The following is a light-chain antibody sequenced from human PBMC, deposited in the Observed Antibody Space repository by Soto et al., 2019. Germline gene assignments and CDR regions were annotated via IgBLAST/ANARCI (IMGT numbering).Light chain of an antibody. J-gene: IGKJ1*01. CDR1: QYSNTR. Sequence: EIVLTQSPATLSSSRGDRVTLSCSASQYSNTRLAWYQHRPGQAPRLLIYQTCIRAAGIPARFSASGSGTDFTLTISDVQPEDFALYYCHERQSWPRTFGQGTKVDIK. CDR3: HERQSWPRT. CDR2: QTC. V-gene: IGKV3-11*01.